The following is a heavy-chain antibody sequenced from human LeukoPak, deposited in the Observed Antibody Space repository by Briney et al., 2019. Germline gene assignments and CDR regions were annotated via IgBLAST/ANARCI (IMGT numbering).Heavy chain of an antibody. J-gene: IGHJ4*02. D-gene: IGHD2-2*01. CDR3: AKAVVPAAVAAGD. CDR2: IRYDGSNK. V-gene: IGHV3-30*02. Sequence: GGSLRLSCAASGFTFSSYGMHWVRQAPGKGLEWVAFIRYDGSNKYYADSVKGRFTISRDNSKNTLYLQMNSLRAEDTAVYYCAKAVVPAAVAAGDWGQGTLVTVSS. CDR1: GFTFSSYG.